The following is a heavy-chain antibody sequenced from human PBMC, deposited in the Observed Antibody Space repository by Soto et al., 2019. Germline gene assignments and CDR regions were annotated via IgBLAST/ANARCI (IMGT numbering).Heavy chain of an antibody. Sequence: QVQLVQSGAEVKKPGSSVKVSCKASGGTFSSYTISWVRQAPGQGLEWMGRIIPILGIANYAPKFQGRVTITADKSTRTAYMELSSLRSEDTAVYYCARDSDSLTGYTLDYWGQGTLVTVAS. CDR1: GGTFSSYT. CDR2: IIPILGIA. J-gene: IGHJ4*02. V-gene: IGHV1-69*08. CDR3: ARDSDSLTGYTLDY. D-gene: IGHD3-9*01.